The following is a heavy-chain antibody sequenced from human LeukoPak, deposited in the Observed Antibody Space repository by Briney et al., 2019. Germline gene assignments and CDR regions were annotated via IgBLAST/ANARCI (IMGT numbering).Heavy chain of an antibody. CDR1: GGSFSGYY. Sequence: SETLSLTCAVYGGSFSGYYWSWIRQPPGKGLEWIGEINHSGSTNYNPSLKSRVTISVDTSKNQFSLKLSSVTAADTAVYYCAGPRYYDFWSAAVNAFDIWGQGTMVTVSS. D-gene: IGHD3-3*01. J-gene: IGHJ3*02. V-gene: IGHV4-34*01. CDR3: AGPRYYDFWSAAVNAFDI. CDR2: INHSGST.